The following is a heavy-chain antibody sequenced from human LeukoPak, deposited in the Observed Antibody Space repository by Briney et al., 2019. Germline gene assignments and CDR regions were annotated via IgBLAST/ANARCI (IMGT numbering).Heavy chain of an antibody. D-gene: IGHD5-12*01. CDR2: ISTSGGST. V-gene: IGHV3-23*01. CDR3: AQLLYSAWGGYDSRRPYGMDA. J-gene: IGHJ6*02. Sequence: PGGSLRLSCAASGFTFSSYAMSWVRQAPGKGLDWVSGISTSGGSTYYGDSVRGRFTISRDNSKNTLYLQMNSLRVEDTAVYYCAQLLYSAWGGYDSRRPYGMDAWGQGTTVTVSS. CDR1: GFTFSSYA.